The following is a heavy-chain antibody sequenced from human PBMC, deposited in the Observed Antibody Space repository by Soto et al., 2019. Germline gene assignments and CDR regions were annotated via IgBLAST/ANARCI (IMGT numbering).Heavy chain of an antibody. J-gene: IGHJ4*02. CDR2: INPNSGGT. Sequence: RASVKVSCKASGYTFTGYYMHWVRQAPGQGLEWMGWINPNSGGTNYAQKFQGWVTMTRDTSISTAYMELSRLRSDDTAVYYCARDLPYCSGGSCYAGYFDYWGQGTLVTVSS. D-gene: IGHD2-15*01. CDR1: GYTFTGYY. CDR3: ARDLPYCSGGSCYAGYFDY. V-gene: IGHV1-2*04.